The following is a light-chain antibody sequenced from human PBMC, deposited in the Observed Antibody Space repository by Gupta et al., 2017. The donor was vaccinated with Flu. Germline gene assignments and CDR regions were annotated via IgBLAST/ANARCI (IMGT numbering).Light chain of an antibody. CDR2: TKN. Sequence: QSVLTQPPSPFGTPGQRVTISCSGGSSNIGSHVVDWYQQVPGTAPRLLMYTKNQRPSGVPDRFSGSKSGTSASLAISGLQAEDEADYFCAAWDDTHDGYLFGGGTKVTVL. CDR3: AAWDDTHDGYL. V-gene: IGLV1-44*01. J-gene: IGLJ2*01. CDR1: SSNIGSHV.